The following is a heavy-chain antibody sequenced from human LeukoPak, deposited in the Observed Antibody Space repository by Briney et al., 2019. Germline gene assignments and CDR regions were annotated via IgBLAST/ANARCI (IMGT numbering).Heavy chain of an antibody. J-gene: IGHJ4*02. V-gene: IGHV3-30*04. D-gene: IGHD5-18*01. CDR1: GFTFSSYA. CDR3: ARGHIQLYLIGTN. Sequence: QPGRSLRLSCAASGFTFSSYAMHWVRQAPAKGLEWVAVISYDGSNKYYADSVEGRFTISRDNSKSTLYLQMNSLRAEDTAVYYCARGHIQLYLIGTNWGQGTLVTVSS. CDR2: ISYDGSNK.